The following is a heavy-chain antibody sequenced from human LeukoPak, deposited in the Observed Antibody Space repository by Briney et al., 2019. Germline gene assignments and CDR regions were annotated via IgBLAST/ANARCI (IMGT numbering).Heavy chain of an antibody. CDR2: ISSSSSTI. CDR3: ARSRGNSGSYPLDY. D-gene: IGHD1-26*01. CDR1: EFTFSSYS. V-gene: IGHV3-48*01. Sequence: GSPRLSCEASEFTFSSYSMNWVRQAPGKGLEWVSYISSSSSTIYYAESVKGRFTISKDNAKNSLYLQMNSLRVEDTAVYYCARSRGNSGSYPLDYWGQGTLVTVSS. J-gene: IGHJ4*02.